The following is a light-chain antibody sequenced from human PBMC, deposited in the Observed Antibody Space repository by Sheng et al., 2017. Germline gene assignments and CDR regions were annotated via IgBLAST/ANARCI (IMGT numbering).Light chain of an antibody. V-gene: IGKV3-11*01. CDR2: DAS. J-gene: IGKJ1*01. Sequence: EIVLTQSPATLSLSPGERATLSCRASRSVIRYLAWYQQKPGQAPRLLIYDASNRAAGVPARFSGSGSGTDFTLTISSLESEDFAVYHCQLYGRHGRTFGQGTKVEVK. CDR1: RSVIRY. CDR3: QLYGRHGRT.